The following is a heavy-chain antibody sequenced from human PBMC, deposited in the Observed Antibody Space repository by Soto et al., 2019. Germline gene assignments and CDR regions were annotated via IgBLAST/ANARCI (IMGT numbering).Heavy chain of an antibody. CDR2: IIPIFGTA. CDR3: ARGSYYYDSSGYDFDY. CDR1: GGTFSSYA. V-gene: IGHV1-69*13. D-gene: IGHD3-22*01. J-gene: IGHJ4*02. Sequence: SGKVSCKASGGTFSSYAISWVRQAPGQGLEWMGGIIPIFGTANYAQKFQGRVTITADESTSTAYMELSSLRSEDTAVYYCARGSYYYDSSGYDFDYWGQGTLVTVSS.